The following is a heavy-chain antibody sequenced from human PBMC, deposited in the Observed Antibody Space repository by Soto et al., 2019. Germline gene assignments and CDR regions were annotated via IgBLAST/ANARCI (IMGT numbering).Heavy chain of an antibody. CDR2: IYPGDSDT. CDR3: ARSRGYCSSTSCYVNWFDP. CDR1: GYSFTSYW. Sequence: GESLKISCKGSGYSFTSYWIGWVRQMPGKGLEWMGIIYPGDSDTRYSPSFQGQVTISADKSISTAYLQWSSLKASDTAMYYCARSRGYCSSTSCYVNWFDPWGQGTLVTVSS. V-gene: IGHV5-51*01. D-gene: IGHD2-2*01. J-gene: IGHJ5*02.